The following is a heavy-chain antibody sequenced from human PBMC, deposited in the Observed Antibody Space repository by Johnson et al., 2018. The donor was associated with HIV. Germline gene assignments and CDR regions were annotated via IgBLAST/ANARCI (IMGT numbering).Heavy chain of an antibody. CDR1: GFTVSSNY. D-gene: IGHD7-27*01. CDR3: APLGDAFDI. V-gene: IGHV3-66*02. J-gene: IGHJ3*02. CDR2: IYGGGTT. Sequence: VQLVESGGGLVQPGGSLRLSCTASGFTVSSNYMSWVRQAPGKGLEWVPVIYGGGTTYYADSVKGGFTISRDNSKNTLYLQMHSLRAEDTAVYYCAPLGDAFDIWGQGTMVTVSS.